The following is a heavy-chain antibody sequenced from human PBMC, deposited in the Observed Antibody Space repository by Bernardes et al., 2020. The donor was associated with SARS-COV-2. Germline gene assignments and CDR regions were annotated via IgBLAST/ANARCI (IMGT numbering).Heavy chain of an antibody. CDR1: GFSFSSFP. J-gene: IGHJ4*02. V-gene: IGHV3-30*18. D-gene: IGHD4-17*01. CDR2: ISFDGSDK. Sequence: GGSLRLSCAASGFSFSSFPMHWVRQPPGKGLEWLGVISFDGSDKYYLDSVKGRFTISRDNSKDTLYLQMNDLRGADTAVYFCAKDLRPGYGDYLLHQWGQGTLVTVSS. CDR3: AKDLRPGYGDYLLHQ.